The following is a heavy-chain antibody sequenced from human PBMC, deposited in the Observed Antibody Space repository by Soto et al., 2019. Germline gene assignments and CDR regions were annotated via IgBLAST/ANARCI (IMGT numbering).Heavy chain of an antibody. CDR3: ARVNYYDGSWYYYY. Sequence: GASVKVSCKASGYTFTSYGISWVRQAPGQGPEWMGWISAYNGNTNYAQKLQGRVTMTTDTSTSTAYMELRSLRSDDTAVYYCARVNYYDGSWYYYYWGQGTLVTVSS. D-gene: IGHD3-22*01. CDR1: GYTFTSYG. J-gene: IGHJ4*02. V-gene: IGHV1-18*01. CDR2: ISAYNGNT.